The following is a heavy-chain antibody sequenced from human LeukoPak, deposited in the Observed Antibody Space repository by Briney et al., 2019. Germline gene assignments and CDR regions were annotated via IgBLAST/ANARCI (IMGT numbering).Heavy chain of an antibody. D-gene: IGHD1-26*01. Sequence: PGGSLRLSCAASGFTFSSYAMHWVRQAPGKGLEGVAVISYDGSNKYSADSVKGRFTISRDNSKNTLYLQMNSLRAEDTAVYYCARDLRSYGRSTYFDYWGQGTLVTVSS. CDR3: ARDLRSYGRSTYFDY. CDR2: ISYDGSNK. V-gene: IGHV3-30*04. CDR1: GFTFSSYA. J-gene: IGHJ4*02.